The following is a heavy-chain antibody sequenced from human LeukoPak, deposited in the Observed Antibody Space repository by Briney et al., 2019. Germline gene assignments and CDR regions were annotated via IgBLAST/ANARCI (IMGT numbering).Heavy chain of an antibody. CDR3: ARAGGRPYYYYGMDV. CDR2: IYYSGST. V-gene: IGHV4-59*01. CDR1: GGSISSYY. Sequence: SETVSLTCTVSGGSISSYYWSWIRQPPGKGLEWIGYIYYSGSTNYNPSLKSRVTISVDTSKNQFSLKLSSVTAADTAVYYCARAGGRPYYYYGMDVWGQGTTVTVSS. J-gene: IGHJ6*02. D-gene: IGHD2-15*01.